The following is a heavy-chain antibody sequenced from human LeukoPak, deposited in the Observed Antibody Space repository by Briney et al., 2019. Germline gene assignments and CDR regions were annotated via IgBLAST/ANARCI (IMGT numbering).Heavy chain of an antibody. V-gene: IGHV3-21*01. CDR3: ATLVATDLYGMDV. D-gene: IGHD5-12*01. CDR2: ISSSSSYI. Sequence: GGSLRLSCAASGFTFSSYSMNWVRQAPGKGLEWVLSISSSSSYIYYADSVKGRFTISRDNAKNSLYLQMNSLRAEDTAVYYCATLVATDLYGMDVWGKGTTVTVSS. CDR1: GFTFSSYS. J-gene: IGHJ6*04.